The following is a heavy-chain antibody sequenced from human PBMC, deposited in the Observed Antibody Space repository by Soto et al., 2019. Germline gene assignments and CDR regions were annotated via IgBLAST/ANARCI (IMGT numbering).Heavy chain of an antibody. CDR1: GYTFNFYG. J-gene: IGHJ4*02. CDR2: ISGFNGNT. V-gene: IGHV1-18*01. D-gene: IGHD3-16*01. CDR3: ARIGVSSGHESPDFDS. Sequence: ASVKVSCKASGYTFNFYGITLVRQAPGQGLEWMGWISGFNGNTNYAADLQGRVTMTTDTSTSTAYMELRGLSSDDTAVYYCARIGVSSGHESPDFDSWGQGTLVTVSS.